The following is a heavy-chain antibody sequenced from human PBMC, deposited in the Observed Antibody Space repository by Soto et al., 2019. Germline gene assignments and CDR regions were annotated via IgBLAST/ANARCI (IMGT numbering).Heavy chain of an antibody. J-gene: IGHJ2*01. Sequence: QVQLVESGGGVVQPGRSLRLSCAASGFTFSGYGMHWVRQAPGKGLEWVAVIWYDGSDKYYADSVQGRFIISRDNSKNPLYLQMHSLRTEDTAVYYCARTVAGWYFDLWGRGTLVTVSS. CDR1: GFTFSGYG. D-gene: IGHD5-12*01. CDR3: ARTVAGWYFDL. V-gene: IGHV3-33*01. CDR2: IWYDGSDK.